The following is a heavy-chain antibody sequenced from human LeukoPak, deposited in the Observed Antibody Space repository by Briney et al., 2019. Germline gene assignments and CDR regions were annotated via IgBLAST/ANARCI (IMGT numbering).Heavy chain of an antibody. Sequence: GGSLRLSCAASGFTFSSYGMHWVRQAPGKGLEWVAVIRYDGSTKSYADSVKGRFTISRDNSKNTVYLEMNSLRAGDTAVYYCARSAAGTYYWGQGTLVTVSS. CDR1: GFTFSSYG. D-gene: IGHD1-1*01. CDR2: IRYDGSTK. J-gene: IGHJ4*02. V-gene: IGHV3-33*01. CDR3: ARSAAGTYY.